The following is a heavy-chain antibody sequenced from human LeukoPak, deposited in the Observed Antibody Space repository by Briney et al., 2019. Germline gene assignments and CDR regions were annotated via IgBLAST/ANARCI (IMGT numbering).Heavy chain of an antibody. CDR1: GGSISSYY. CDR2: IYYSGST. J-gene: IGHJ4*02. CDR3: ARLDTAMVTGFDY. Sequence: SETLSLTCTVSGGSISSYYWSWIRQPPGKGLEWIGYIYYSGSTNYNPSLKSRVTISVDTSKNQFSLKLSSVTAADTAVYYCARLDTAMVTGFDYWGQGTLVTVSS. D-gene: IGHD5-18*01. V-gene: IGHV4-59*01.